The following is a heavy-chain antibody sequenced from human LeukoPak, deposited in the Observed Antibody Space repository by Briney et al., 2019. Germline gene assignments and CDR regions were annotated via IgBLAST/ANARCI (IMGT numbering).Heavy chain of an antibody. V-gene: IGHV4-59*01. J-gene: IGHJ5*02. CDR1: GGSISSYY. Sequence: SETLSLTCTVSGGSISSYYWSWIRQPPGKGLEWIGYIYYSGSTNYNPSLKSRVTISVDTSKNQFSLKLSSVTAADTAVYYCARGPASRGWFDPWGQGTLVTVSS. CDR2: IYYSGST. CDR3: ARGPASRGWFDP.